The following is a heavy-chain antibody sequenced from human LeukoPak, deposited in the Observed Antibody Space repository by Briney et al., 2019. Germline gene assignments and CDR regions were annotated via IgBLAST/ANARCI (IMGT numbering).Heavy chain of an antibody. J-gene: IGHJ4*02. V-gene: IGHV1-69*13. CDR3: ARSLHDSWSGYADY. CDR1: GGTFSSYA. CDR2: IIPIFGTA. Sequence: SVKVSCKXSGGTFSSYAISWVRQAPGQGLEWMGGIIPIFGTANYAQKFQGRVTITADESTSTAYMELSSLRSEDTAVYYCARSLHDSWSGYADYWGQGILVTVSS. D-gene: IGHD3-3*01.